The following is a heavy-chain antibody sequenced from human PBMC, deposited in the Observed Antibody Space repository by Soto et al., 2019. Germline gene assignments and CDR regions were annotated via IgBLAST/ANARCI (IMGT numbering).Heavy chain of an antibody. Sequence: QVQLVESGGGVVQPGRSLRLSCAASGFTFSSYGMHWVRQAPGKGLEWVAVISYDGSNKYYADSVKGRFTISRDNSKNTLYLQMNSLRAEDTAVYYCAIDKAPITDYFDYWGQGTLVTVSS. J-gene: IGHJ4*02. CDR2: ISYDGSNK. D-gene: IGHD3-10*01. CDR1: GFTFSSYG. V-gene: IGHV3-30*03. CDR3: AIDKAPITDYFDY.